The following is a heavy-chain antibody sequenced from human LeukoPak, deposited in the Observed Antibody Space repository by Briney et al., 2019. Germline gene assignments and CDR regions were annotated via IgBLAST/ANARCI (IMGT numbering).Heavy chain of an antibody. Sequence: PGGSLRLSCAASGFTLSSYWMSWVRQAPGKGLEWVANIKQDESEKYYVDSVKGRFTISRDNAKNSLNLQMNGLRAEDTAVYFCARDGLVYHYGSSAYYSDYWGQGTLVTVSS. CDR2: IKQDESEK. D-gene: IGHD3-22*01. CDR3: ARDGLVYHYGSSAYYSDY. V-gene: IGHV3-7*01. J-gene: IGHJ4*02. CDR1: GFTLSSYW.